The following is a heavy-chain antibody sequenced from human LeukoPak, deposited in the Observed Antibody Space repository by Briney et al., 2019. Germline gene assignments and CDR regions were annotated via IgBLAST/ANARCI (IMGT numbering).Heavy chain of an antibody. J-gene: IGHJ6*03. Sequence: GGSLRLSCAASGFSFDDYAVYWVRQAPGKGLEWVSLINWDGGSTYYADSVKGRFTISRDNSKNSLYLQMNSLRAEDTALYYCAKDSQVQYYYYYYMDVWGKGTTVTVSS. V-gene: IGHV3-43D*03. CDR1: GFSFDDYA. CDR3: AKDSQVQYYYYYYMDV. D-gene: IGHD4/OR15-4a*01. CDR2: INWDGGST.